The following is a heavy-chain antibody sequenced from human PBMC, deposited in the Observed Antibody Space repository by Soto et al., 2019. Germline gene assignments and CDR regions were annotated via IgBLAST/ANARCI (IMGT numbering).Heavy chain of an antibody. V-gene: IGHV1-18*04. J-gene: IGHJ4*02. D-gene: IGHD1-26*01. CDR3: ERAWGSGSYLYYFDY. CDR1: RYTFRSYG. CDR2: INPYNDDT. Sequence: SVHVSCQASRYTFRSYGITWLRQAPAQGLEWLGWINPYNDDTNYPQKFQGRVTMTTDTSTSTAYMEVMSLRSDATAVYLCERAWGSGSYLYYFDYWGQGTLVTVSS.